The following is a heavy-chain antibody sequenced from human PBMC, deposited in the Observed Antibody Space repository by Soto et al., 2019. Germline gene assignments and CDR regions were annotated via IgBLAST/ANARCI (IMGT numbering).Heavy chain of an antibody. Sequence: EVQLVESGGGLVQPGGSLRLSCAASGFTFSSYSMNWVRQAPGKGLEWVSYISSSSSTIYYADSVKGRFTISRDNAKNSLYLQMNSLRDEDTAVYYCARCTGGPDGDPFDYWGQGTLVTVSS. CDR3: ARCTGGPDGDPFDY. J-gene: IGHJ4*02. V-gene: IGHV3-48*02. CDR2: ISSSSSTI. CDR1: GFTFSSYS. D-gene: IGHD4-17*01.